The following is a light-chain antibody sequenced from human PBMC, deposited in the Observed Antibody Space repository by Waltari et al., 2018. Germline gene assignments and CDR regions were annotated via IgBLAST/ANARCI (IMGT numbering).Light chain of an antibody. J-gene: IGKJ4*01. V-gene: IGKV3-20*01. CDR1: QSVSSSY. CDR2: GAS. CDR3: QQYGSSPVT. Sequence: EIVLTQSPGTLSLSPGERATLSCRASQSVSSSYLAWYPQKPGQAPRLPIYGASSRATGIPDRFSGSGSGTDFTLTISRLEPEDFAVYYCQQYGSSPVTFGGGTKVEIK.